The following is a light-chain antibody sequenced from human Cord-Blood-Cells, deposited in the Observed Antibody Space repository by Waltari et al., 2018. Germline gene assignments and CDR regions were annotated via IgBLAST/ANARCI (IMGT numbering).Light chain of an antibody. CDR3: QQYGSSSWT. CDR2: GAS. Sequence: EIVLTQSPGTVSLSTGERDTLSCRASQSVSSSYLAWYQQKPGQAPRLLSYGASSRATGIPDRFSGSGSGTDFTLTISRLEPEDFAVYYCQQYGSSSWTFGQGTKVEIK. J-gene: IGKJ1*01. V-gene: IGKV3-20*01. CDR1: QSVSSSY.